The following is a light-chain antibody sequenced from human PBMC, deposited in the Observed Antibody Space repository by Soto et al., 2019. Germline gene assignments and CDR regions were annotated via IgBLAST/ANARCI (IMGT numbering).Light chain of an antibody. CDR1: SSDVGGYNY. V-gene: IGLV2-11*01. Sequence: QSALTQPRSVSGSPGQSVTISCTGTSSDVGGYNYVSWYQQHPDKAPKLMIYDVSKRPSGVPDRFSGSKSGNTASLTISGLQAEDEADYFCSSYAGSYTVLFGGGTQLTVL. CDR2: DVS. CDR3: SSYAGSYTVL. J-gene: IGLJ2*01.